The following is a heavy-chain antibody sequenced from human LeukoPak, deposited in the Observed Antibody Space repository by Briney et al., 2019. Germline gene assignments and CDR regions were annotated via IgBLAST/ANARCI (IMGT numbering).Heavy chain of an antibody. V-gene: IGHV1-2*02. CDR2: INPNSGGT. J-gene: IGHJ4*02. Sequence: ASVKVSCKASGYTFTGYYMHWVRQAPGQGLEWMGWINPNSGGTNYAQKFQGRVIMTRDTSISTAYMELSRLRSDDTAVYYCARDYYYGSGSPSQPYDYWGRGTLVTVSS. D-gene: IGHD3-10*01. CDR3: ARDYYYGSGSPSQPYDY. CDR1: GYTFTGYY.